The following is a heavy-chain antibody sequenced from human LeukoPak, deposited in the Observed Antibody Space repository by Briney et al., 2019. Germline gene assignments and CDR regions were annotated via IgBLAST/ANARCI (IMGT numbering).Heavy chain of an antibody. CDR3: ATRPNLLRYFDWSGGSYAFDI. CDR1: GFTFSSYG. V-gene: IGHV3-30*02. D-gene: IGHD3-9*01. Sequence: GGSLRLACAASGFTFSSYGMHWVRQAPGKGLEWVAFIRYDVSNKYYADSVKGRFTISRDNSKNTLYLQMNSLRAEDTAVYYCATRPNLLRYFDWSGGSYAFDIWGQGTMVTVSS. CDR2: IRYDVSNK. J-gene: IGHJ3*02.